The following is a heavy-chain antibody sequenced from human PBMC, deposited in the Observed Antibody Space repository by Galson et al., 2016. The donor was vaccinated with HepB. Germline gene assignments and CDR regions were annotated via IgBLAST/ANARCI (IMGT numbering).Heavy chain of an antibody. CDR3: AREWELLRGPFDY. CDR1: GGSFSSDG. D-gene: IGHD1-26*01. J-gene: IGHJ4*02. V-gene: IGHV1-69*06. Sequence: SVKVSCKASGGSFSSDGITWVRQAPGQGLEWMGGIIPIYGTPKYAQKFQGRVTITADKSTSPAYMELSSLRSEDTAVYYCAREWELLRGPFDYRGQGTLVTGSS. CDR2: IIPIYGTP.